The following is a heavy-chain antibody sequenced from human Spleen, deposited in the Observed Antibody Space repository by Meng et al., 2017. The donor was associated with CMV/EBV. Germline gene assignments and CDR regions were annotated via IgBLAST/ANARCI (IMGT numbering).Heavy chain of an antibody. Sequence: GESLKISCAASGFTFSSYWMHWVRQAPGKGLVWVSRINSDGSSTSYADSVKGRFTISRDNSKNTMYLQMNSLRAEDTAVYYCAKAPRPYYYGMDVWGQGTTVTVSS. CDR3: AKAPRPYYYGMDV. CDR1: GFTFSSYW. V-gene: IGHV3-74*01. CDR2: INSDGSST. J-gene: IGHJ6*02.